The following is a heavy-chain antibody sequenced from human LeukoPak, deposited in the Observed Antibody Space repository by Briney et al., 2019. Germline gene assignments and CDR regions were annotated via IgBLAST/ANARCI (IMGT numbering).Heavy chain of an antibody. V-gene: IGHV1-69*13. CDR3: ASGRFPYYFDY. CDR2: IIPIFGTA. J-gene: IGHJ4*02. Sequence: SVKVSCKASGGTFSSYAISWVRQAPGQGLEWMGGIIPIFGTANYARKFQGRVTITADESTSTAYMELSSLRSEDTAVYYCASGRFPYYFDYWGQGTLVTVSS. D-gene: IGHD3-3*01. CDR1: GGTFSSYA.